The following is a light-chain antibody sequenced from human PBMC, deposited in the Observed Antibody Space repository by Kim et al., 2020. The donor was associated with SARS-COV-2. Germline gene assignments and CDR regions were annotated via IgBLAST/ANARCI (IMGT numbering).Light chain of an antibody. CDR2: VTS. J-gene: IGKJ2*03. CDR1: QSIYSY. CDR3: QQTYTTPYS. V-gene: IGKV1-39*01. Sequence: SASVGDRVTISCRASQSIYSYVNWYQQKSGQAPQLLIYVTSRLESGVPSRFTGSGSGTDYTLTIDSLQPEDFATYYCQQTYTTPYSFGQGTKLEI.